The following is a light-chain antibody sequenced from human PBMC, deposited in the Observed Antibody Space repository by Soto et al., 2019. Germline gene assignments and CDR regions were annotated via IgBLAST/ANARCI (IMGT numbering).Light chain of an antibody. V-gene: IGKV1-12*01. Sequence: DIQMTQSPTSVSASVGDRVTITCRASQDITRWLAWYQQKPGTAPKLLIYGASSLQSGVQSRFSGSESGTDFTLNIRDLRPEDFATYYCLLDYAYFWAFGQGTKVDI. CDR1: QDITRW. CDR3: LLDYAYFWA. J-gene: IGKJ1*01. CDR2: GAS.